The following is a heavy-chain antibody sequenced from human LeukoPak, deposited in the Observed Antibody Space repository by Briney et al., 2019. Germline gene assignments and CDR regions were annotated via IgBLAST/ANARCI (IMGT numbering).Heavy chain of an antibody. Sequence: GGSLRLSCAASEFTFSSYSMIWVRQAPGKGLECVSSISSSSGYIYYADSVKGRFTISRDNAKNSLYLQMNSLRAEDTAVYYCARDRHYAMDVWGQGTTVTVSS. CDR2: ISSSSGYI. CDR1: EFTFSSYS. J-gene: IGHJ6*02. CDR3: ARDRHYAMDV. V-gene: IGHV3-21*01.